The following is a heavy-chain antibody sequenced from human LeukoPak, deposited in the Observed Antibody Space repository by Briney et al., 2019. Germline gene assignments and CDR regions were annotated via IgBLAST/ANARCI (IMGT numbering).Heavy chain of an antibody. D-gene: IGHD3-16*01. J-gene: IGHJ6*03. Sequence: ASVKVSCKASDYTFTTYGISWVRQAPGRGLEWMGWITPYNGNTNYVQKFQGRVTMTTDTSTSTAYMELRSLRSDDTAVYYCATSPMITFGGVIENYYYYMDVWGKGTTVTVSS. V-gene: IGHV1-18*01. CDR2: ITPYNGNT. CDR1: DYTFTTYG. CDR3: ATSPMITFGGVIENYYYYMDV.